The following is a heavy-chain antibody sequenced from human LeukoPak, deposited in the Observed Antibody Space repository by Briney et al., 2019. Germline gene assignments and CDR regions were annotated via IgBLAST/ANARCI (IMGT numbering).Heavy chain of an antibody. CDR1: GFTVSSNY. CDR3: ARELSIAAARGYYYYMDV. D-gene: IGHD6-13*01. J-gene: IGHJ6*03. Sequence: GGSLRLSWAASGFTVSSNYMSWVHQAPGKGLEWVSVIYSGGSTYYADSVKGRFTISRDNSKNTLYLQMNSLRAEDTAVYYRARELSIAAARGYYYYMDVWGKGTTVTVSS. V-gene: IGHV3-53*01. CDR2: IYSGGST.